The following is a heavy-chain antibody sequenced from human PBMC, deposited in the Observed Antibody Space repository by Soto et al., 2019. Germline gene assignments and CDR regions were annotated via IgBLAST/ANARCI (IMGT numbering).Heavy chain of an antibody. V-gene: IGHV3-23*01. D-gene: IGHD3-22*01. J-gene: IGHJ4*02. CDR2: FSAGGGDNT. Sequence: EVQLLQSGGGLAQPGGSLRLSCAASGFTFSAYSMNWVRRAPGKGLEWVAAFSAGGGDNTHYADSVKGRFTISRDNSKNTLFLQMNSLRAEDTARYYCAREARYDLGAYHYEGIDCWGQGALVTVSS. CDR3: AREARYDLGAYHYEGIDC. CDR1: GFTFSAYS.